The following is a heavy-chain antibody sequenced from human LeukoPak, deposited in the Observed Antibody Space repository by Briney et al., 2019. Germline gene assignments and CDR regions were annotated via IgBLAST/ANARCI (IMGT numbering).Heavy chain of an antibody. Sequence: GGSLRLSCAASGFTFSSYAMSWVRQAPGKGLEWVPAISGSGGSTYYADSVKGRFTISRDNSKNTLYLQMNSLRAEDTAVYYCARRYFDWLLRGGAFDIWGQGTMVTVSS. D-gene: IGHD3-9*01. CDR1: GFTFSSYA. CDR3: ARRYFDWLLRGGAFDI. V-gene: IGHV3-23*01. J-gene: IGHJ3*02. CDR2: ISGSGGST.